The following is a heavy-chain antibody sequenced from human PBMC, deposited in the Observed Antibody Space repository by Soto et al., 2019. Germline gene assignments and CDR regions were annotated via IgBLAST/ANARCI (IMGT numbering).Heavy chain of an antibody. Sequence: SLTCTVSGGSISSGDIYWSWIRQPPGKGLELIGNIYYSVSTYYNPSLRSRAIMSVDTSQNQFSLKLSSLTAADTAVYFCARADDFSDRLNYWGQGALVTV. V-gene: IGHV4-30-4*01. CDR2: IYYSVST. D-gene: IGHD4-17*01. CDR1: GGSISSGDIY. CDR3: ARADDFSDRLNY. J-gene: IGHJ4*02.